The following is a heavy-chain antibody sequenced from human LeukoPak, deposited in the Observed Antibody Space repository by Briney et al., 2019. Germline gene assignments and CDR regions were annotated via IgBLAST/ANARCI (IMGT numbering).Heavy chain of an antibody. D-gene: IGHD3-10*01. Sequence: GGSLRLSCAASGFTFNNYAMHWVRQAPGKGLEWVALISHDGSAPFYADSVKGRFIISKDSPQNTLYLQMNSLRPEDTAVYYCARDGSAALLWFGELGIDYWGQGTLVTVSS. CDR2: ISHDGSAP. CDR3: ARDGSAALLWFGELGIDY. J-gene: IGHJ4*02. V-gene: IGHV3-30*04. CDR1: GFTFNNYA.